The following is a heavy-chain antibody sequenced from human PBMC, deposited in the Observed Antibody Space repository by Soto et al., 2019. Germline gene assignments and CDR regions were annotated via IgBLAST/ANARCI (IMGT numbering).Heavy chain of an antibody. CDR3: AKDLTRQLAYWLDP. CDR2: IKQEGGEN. D-gene: IGHD6-6*01. J-gene: IGHJ5*02. CDR1: GFTFSSYW. V-gene: IGHV3-7*03. Sequence: PVGSLRLSCVASGFTFSSYWMNWVRQAPGKGLEWVANIKQEGGENNYVDSVQGRFTISRDDAKNSVYLQMDGLTSDDTALYYCAKDLTRQLAYWLDPWGQGTQVTVSS.